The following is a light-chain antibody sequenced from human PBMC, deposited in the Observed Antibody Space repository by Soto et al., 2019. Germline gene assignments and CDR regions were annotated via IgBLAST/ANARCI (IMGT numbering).Light chain of an antibody. CDR2: GAS. Sequence: EIVLTQSPGTLSLSPGERATLSCRASQSVSNAYLAWYQQKPGQAPRLLIYGASSRATGIPDRFSGSGSGADFALTIIRLEPEDFAVYYCQQYGGSPFTFGPGTKVDIK. V-gene: IGKV3-20*01. CDR1: QSVSNAY. J-gene: IGKJ3*01. CDR3: QQYGGSPFT.